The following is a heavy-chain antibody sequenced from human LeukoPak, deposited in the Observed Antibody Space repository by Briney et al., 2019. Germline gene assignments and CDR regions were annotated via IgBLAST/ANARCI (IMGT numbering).Heavy chain of an antibody. CDR2: ISSSGNTV. CDR3: ARGGAVAGLY. J-gene: IGHJ4*02. V-gene: IGHV3-48*04. CDR1: GFTFSSYS. Sequence: GGSLRLSCAASGFTFSSYSMNWVRQAPGKGLEWVSYISSSGNTVYYPDSVKGRFTISRDNAKNSLYLQMNSLRGEDTAVYYCARGGAVAGLYWGQGTLVTVSS. D-gene: IGHD6-19*01.